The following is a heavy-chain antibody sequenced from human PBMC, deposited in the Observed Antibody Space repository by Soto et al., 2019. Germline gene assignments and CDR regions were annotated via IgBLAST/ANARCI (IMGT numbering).Heavy chain of an antibody. CDR1: GFTFSSNS. V-gene: IGHV3-48*02. D-gene: IGHD3-3*01. Sequence: EVQVVESEGSLVQPGGSLKVTCAASGFTFSSNSMSWVRQAPGKGLEWISYISSSSSTIYADSVKGRFTISRDNAKKSLYLQMNSLRDEDTAVYYCARVIWSGHLTSDLWGQGTLVTVSS. CDR2: ISSSSSTI. J-gene: IGHJ5*02. CDR3: ARVIWSGHLTSDL.